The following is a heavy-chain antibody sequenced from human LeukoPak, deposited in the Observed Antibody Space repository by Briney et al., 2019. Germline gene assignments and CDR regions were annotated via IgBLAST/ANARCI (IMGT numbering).Heavy chain of an antibody. Sequence: PGGSLRVSCAVSGLTFSSYAMSWVRQAPGKGLEWVSAISGSGGSTYYADSVKGRFTISRDNSKNTLYLQMNSLRAEDTAVYYCAKDLSRSTMISPFDYWGQGTLVTVSS. V-gene: IGHV3-23*01. CDR3: AKDLSRSTMISPFDY. D-gene: IGHD3-22*01. CDR2: ISGSGGST. CDR1: GLTFSSYA. J-gene: IGHJ4*02.